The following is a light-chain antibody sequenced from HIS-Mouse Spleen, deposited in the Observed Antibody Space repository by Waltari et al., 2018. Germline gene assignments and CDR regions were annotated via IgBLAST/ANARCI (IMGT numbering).Light chain of an antibody. Sequence: NFMLTQPHSVSESPGKTVTIYCTRSSGSMASNYVQGYQQRPGSAPTTVLYEDNQRPPGVPDRLSGSIDSSSNSASLTISGLKTEDEADYYCQSYDSSNWVFGGGTKLTVL. J-gene: IGLJ3*02. V-gene: IGLV6-57*04. CDR2: EDN. CDR3: QSYDSSNWV. CDR1: SGSMASNY.